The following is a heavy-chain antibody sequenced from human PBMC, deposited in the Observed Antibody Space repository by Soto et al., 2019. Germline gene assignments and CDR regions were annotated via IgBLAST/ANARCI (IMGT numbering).Heavy chain of an antibody. V-gene: IGHV3-23*01. CDR3: AKDLEVSRYCSSTSCYFDY. D-gene: IGHD2-2*01. J-gene: IGHJ4*02. CDR1: GFTFSSYA. Sequence: GGSLRLSCAASGFTFSSYAMSWVRQAPGKGLEWVSAISGRGGSTYYADSVKGRFTISRDNSKNTLYLQMNSLRAEDTAVYYCAKDLEVSRYCSSTSCYFDYWGQGTLVTVSS. CDR2: ISGRGGST.